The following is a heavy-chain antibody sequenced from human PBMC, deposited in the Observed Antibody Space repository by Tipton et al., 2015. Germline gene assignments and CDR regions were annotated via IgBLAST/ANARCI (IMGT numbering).Heavy chain of an antibody. D-gene: IGHD4-23*01. Sequence: TLSLTCTVSSDSINKYYWSWIRQPPGKELQWIGYIQYSGGTNYNPSLKSRVTISVDTSKTQFSLKMNSMTASDTAVYYCARARGRHGGLFDSWGQGILVTASP. J-gene: IGHJ4*02. V-gene: IGHV4-59*01. CDR2: IQYSGGT. CDR3: ARARGRHGGLFDS. CDR1: SDSINKYY.